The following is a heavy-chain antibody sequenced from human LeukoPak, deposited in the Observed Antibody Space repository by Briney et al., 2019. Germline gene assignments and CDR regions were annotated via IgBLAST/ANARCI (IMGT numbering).Heavy chain of an antibody. CDR3: ARDPLYSSSWYQASGETGY. CDR2: IYHSGST. V-gene: IGHV4-4*02. Sequence: SETLSLTCAVSGGSISSSNWWSWVRQPPGKGLEWIGEIYHSGSTYYNPSLKSRVTISVDRSKNQFSLKLSSVTAADTAVYYCARDPLYSSSWYQASGETGYWGQGTLVTVSS. J-gene: IGHJ4*02. D-gene: IGHD6-13*01. CDR1: GGSISSSNW.